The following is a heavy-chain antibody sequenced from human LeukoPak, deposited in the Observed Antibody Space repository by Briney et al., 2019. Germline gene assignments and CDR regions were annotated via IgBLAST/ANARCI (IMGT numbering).Heavy chain of an antibody. Sequence: SETLSLTCTVSGGSISGYYWSWIRQPPGKGLEWIGYIYYSGSSNYIPSLKGRVTISADTSKNQFSLKLTSVTAADTAEYYCARGKETATNWGQGTLVTVSS. J-gene: IGHJ4*02. V-gene: IGHV4-59*01. CDR3: ARGKETATN. D-gene: IGHD5-24*01. CDR2: IYYSGSS. CDR1: GGSISGYY.